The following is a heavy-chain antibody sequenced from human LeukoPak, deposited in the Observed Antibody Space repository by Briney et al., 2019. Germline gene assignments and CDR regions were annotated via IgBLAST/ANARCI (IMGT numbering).Heavy chain of an antibody. CDR2: IYHSGST. V-gene: IGHV4-30-2*01. D-gene: IGHD2-2*01. CDR3: ARGQKSSSTSWPIY. Sequence: PSETLSLTCTVSGGSISSGGYYWSWIRQPPGKGLEWIGYIYHSGSTYYNPSLKSRVTISVDRSKNQFSLKLSSVTAADTAVYYCARGQKSSSTSWPIYWGQGTLVTVSS. J-gene: IGHJ4*02. CDR1: GGSISSGGYY.